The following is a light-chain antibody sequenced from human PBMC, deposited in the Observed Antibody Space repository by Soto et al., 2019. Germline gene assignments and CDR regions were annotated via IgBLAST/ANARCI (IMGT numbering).Light chain of an antibody. J-gene: IGLJ3*02. CDR2: EVT. V-gene: IGLV2-8*01. Sequence: QSALTQPASVSGSPGQSITISCTGSNSDVGGYNYVSWYQQHPGKAPKVMIYEVTKRPSGVPDRFSGSKSDNTASLTVSGLQADDEADYYCSSYAGSNSWVFGGGTKLTVL. CDR1: NSDVGGYNY. CDR3: SSYAGSNSWV.